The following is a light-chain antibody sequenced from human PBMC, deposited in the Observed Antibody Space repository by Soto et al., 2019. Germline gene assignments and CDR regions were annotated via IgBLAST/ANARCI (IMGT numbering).Light chain of an antibody. V-gene: IGKV3D-15*01. CDR2: GAS. Sequence: EIVMTQSPATLSVSLGERATLSCRASQSVSSNLGWYQQKPGQSPRLLIYGASTRATGIPDRFSGSGSGTDFTLTISRLEPEDFAVYYCQQYHTSPRTFGQGTKV. J-gene: IGKJ1*01. CDR3: QQYHTSPRT. CDR1: QSVSSN.